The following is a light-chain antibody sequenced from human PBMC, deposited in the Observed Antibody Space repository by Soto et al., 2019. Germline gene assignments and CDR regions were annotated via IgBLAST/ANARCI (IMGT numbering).Light chain of an antibody. J-gene: IGKJ1*01. CDR1: QNIVDW. CDR3: QQYKDSPWT. Sequence: DIQMTQSPSTLSASVGDRVTFACRASQNIVDWLAWYQQKPGKAPKLLIFKASNLESAVPSRFGGSGSGSEFTLTISNLQADDFATYYCQQYKDSPWTFGQGTKVDIK. V-gene: IGKV1-5*03. CDR2: KAS.